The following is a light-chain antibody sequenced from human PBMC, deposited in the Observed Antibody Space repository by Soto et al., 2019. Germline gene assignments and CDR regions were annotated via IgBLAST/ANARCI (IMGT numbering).Light chain of an antibody. CDR2: GAS. CDR3: QQYNNWPQT. Sequence: EIVLTQSPATLSLSPGERATLSCRASQSVRSSVAWYQQKPGQAPRLLIYGASTRATGIPARISGSGSGTEFTLTITSLQSEDFAVYYCQQYNNWPQTFGQGTKVDIK. J-gene: IGKJ1*01. CDR1: QSVRSS. V-gene: IGKV3-15*01.